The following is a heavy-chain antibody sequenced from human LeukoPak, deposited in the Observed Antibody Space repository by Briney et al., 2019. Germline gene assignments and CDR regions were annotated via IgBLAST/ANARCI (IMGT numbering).Heavy chain of an antibody. CDR2: ISGNGGST. D-gene: IGHD3-3*01. V-gene: IGHV3-64*02. CDR1: GFTFSTNA. CDR3: ARVKYNDFWSGYSPPDY. J-gene: IGHJ4*02. Sequence: GGSLTLSCEASGFTFSTNAIHWVRQAPGQGLQYVSAISGNGGSTYYADSMKDRFTISRDNSKNTVYLQMGSLRAEDMAVYYCARVKYNDFWSGYSPPDYWGQGTLVTVSS.